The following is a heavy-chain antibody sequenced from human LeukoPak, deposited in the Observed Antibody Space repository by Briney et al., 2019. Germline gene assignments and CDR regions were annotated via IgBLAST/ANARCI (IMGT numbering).Heavy chain of an antibody. J-gene: IGHJ6*04. CDR3: AELGITMIGGV. Sequence: GGSLKLSCTASGFTFSSCGMSWVRQAPGKGLEWVSYISSSGSTIYYADSVKGRFTISRDNAKNSLYLQMNSLRAEDTAVYYCAELGITMIGGVWGKGTTVTISS. D-gene: IGHD3-10*02. V-gene: IGHV3-48*04. CDR2: ISSSGSTI. CDR1: GFTFSSCG.